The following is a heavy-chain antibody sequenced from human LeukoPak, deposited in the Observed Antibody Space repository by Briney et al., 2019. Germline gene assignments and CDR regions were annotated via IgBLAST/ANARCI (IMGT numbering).Heavy chain of an antibody. D-gene: IGHD5-24*01. V-gene: IGHV1-2*02. CDR1: GYTFTGYY. CDR2: INPNSGGT. Sequence: ASVKVSCKASGYTFTGYYMHWVRQAPGQGLEWMGWINPNSGGTNYAQKFQGRVTMTRDTSISPAYMELSTLRSDDTGVEYCARRRRDGYNCNYYYYMDVWGKETTVTVSS. J-gene: IGHJ6*03. CDR3: ARRRRDGYNCNYYYYMDV.